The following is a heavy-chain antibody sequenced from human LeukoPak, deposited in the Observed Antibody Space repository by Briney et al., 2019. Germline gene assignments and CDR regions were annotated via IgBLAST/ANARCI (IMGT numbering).Heavy chain of an antibody. CDR2: SGGDGGST. J-gene: IGHJ2*01. V-gene: IGHV3-23*01. Sequence: GRSLRLSCTASGFTFGDFAMSWVRQAPGKGLEWVSASGGDGGSTYADSVKGRFTISRDSSKNTLYLQMNSLRAEDTATYYCAKALNYWYFDLWGRGNLVTVSS. CDR3: AKALNYWYFDL. CDR1: GFTFGDFA.